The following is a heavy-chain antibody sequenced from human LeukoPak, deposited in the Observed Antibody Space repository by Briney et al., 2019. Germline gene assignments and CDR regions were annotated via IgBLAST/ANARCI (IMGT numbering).Heavy chain of an antibody. D-gene: IGHD1-26*01. CDR1: GFSFSSFD. Sequence: GGSLRLSCAASGFSFSSFDMHWVRQAPGKGLEWVSTISRNGDRTYYADSVKGRFTISRDNSKNTVYLQMDNVRSEDTAIYYCAKDLGFGGSTLDFWGQGTLGTVSS. CDR3: AKDLGFGGSTLDF. V-gene: IGHV3-23*01. J-gene: IGHJ4*02. CDR2: ISRNGDRT.